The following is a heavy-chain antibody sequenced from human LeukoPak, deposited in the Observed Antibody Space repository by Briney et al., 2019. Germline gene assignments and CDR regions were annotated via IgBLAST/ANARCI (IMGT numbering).Heavy chain of an antibody. J-gene: IGHJ5*02. CDR1: GFTFSDSA. D-gene: IGHD1-26*01. CDR3: TRDSGTYNWFDP. Sequence: PGGSLRLSCVASGFTFSDSAIHWVRQSSGKGLEWIGHMDKETNLYATALAASVKGRFAVSRDDSKNTAYLHMNSLKTEDTALYYCTRDSGTYNWFDPWGQGTLVTVSS. CDR2: MDKETNLYAT. V-gene: IGHV3-73*01.